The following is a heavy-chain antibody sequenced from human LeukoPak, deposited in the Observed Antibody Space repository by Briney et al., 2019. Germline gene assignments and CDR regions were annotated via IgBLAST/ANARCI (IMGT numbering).Heavy chain of an antibody. V-gene: IGHV3-64*01. CDR3: GRKGSGTYYDY. D-gene: IGHD3-10*01. CDR2: ISSNGGST. J-gene: IGHJ4*02. CDR1: GFTFSSYA. Sequence: GGSLRLSCAASGFTFSSYAMHWVRQAPGKGLEYVSAISSNGGSTYYANSVKGRFTISRDNSKNTLYLQMGSLRAEDMAVYYCGRKGSGTYYDYWGPGTLVTVSS.